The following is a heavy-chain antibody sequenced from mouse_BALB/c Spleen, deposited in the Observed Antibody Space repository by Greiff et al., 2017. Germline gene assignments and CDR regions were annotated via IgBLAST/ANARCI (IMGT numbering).Heavy chain of an antibody. V-gene: IGHV3-8*02. CDR2: ISYSGST. Sequence: EVQLQQSGPSLVKPSQTLSLTCSVTGDSITSGYWNWIRKFPGNKLEYMGYISYSGSTYYNPSLKSRISITRDTSKNQYYLQLNSVTTEDTATYYCAREEVYGNYEEIDYYAMDYWGQGTSVTVSS. D-gene: IGHD2-1*01. CDR3: AREEVYGNYEEIDYYAMDY. J-gene: IGHJ4*01. CDR1: GDSITSGY.